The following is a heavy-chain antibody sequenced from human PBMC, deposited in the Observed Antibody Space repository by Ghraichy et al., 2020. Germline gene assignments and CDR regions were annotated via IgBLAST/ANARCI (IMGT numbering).Heavy chain of an antibody. J-gene: IGHJ4*02. V-gene: IGHV3-30*03. Sequence: GSLRLSCVVSGFTFSNYGMYWVRQAPGKGLEWVAVISYDGSGQYYADSVKGRFTISRDNSKDTVSLKLNGLSADDTAVYYCARGNRIFGKSIIGYLDYWGQGTLVTVSS. CDR2: ISYDGSGQ. CDR1: GFTFSNYG. CDR3: ARGNRIFGKSIIGYLDY. D-gene: IGHD3-3*01.